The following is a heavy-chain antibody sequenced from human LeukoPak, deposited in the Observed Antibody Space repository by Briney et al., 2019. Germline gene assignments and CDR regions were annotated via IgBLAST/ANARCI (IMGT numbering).Heavy chain of an antibody. CDR3: ARDAGLVGATYYFDY. V-gene: IGHV1-18*01. Sequence: ASVKVSCKASGYTFTSYGISWVRQAPGQGLEWMGWISAYNGNTNYAQKFQGRVTMTRDTSISTAYMELSRLRSDDTAVYYCARDAGLVGATYYFDYWGQGTLVTVSS. J-gene: IGHJ4*02. CDR2: ISAYNGNT. D-gene: IGHD1-26*01. CDR1: GYTFTSYG.